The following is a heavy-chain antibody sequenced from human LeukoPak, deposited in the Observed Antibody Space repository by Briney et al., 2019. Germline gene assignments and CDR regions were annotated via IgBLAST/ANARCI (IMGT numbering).Heavy chain of an antibody. J-gene: IGHJ5*02. Sequence: GASVKVSCKASGYTFTSYGISWVRQAPGQGLEWMGWISAYNGNTNYAQKLQGRVTMTTDTSTSTAYMELRSLRSDDTAVYYCARVFQQLGKYNWFDPWGQGTLVTVSS. V-gene: IGHV1-18*01. CDR1: GYTFTSYG. CDR2: ISAYNGNT. D-gene: IGHD6-13*01. CDR3: ARVFQQLGKYNWFDP.